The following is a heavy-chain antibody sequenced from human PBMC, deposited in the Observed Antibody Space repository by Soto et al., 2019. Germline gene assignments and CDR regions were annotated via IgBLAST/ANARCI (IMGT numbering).Heavy chain of an antibody. J-gene: IGHJ4*02. CDR2: ISNSSGMI. CDR1: GFTFGNCA. Sequence: PGGSLRLSCAASGFTFGNCAMNWVRLAPGKGLEWVSAISNSSGMIYYADSVKGRFTISRDNAKNSLYLQMNSLRAEDTAVYYCARTQLPGDIVVVVAATSYGIFDYWGQGTLVTVSS. D-gene: IGHD2-15*01. CDR3: ARTQLPGDIVVVVAATSYGIFDY. V-gene: IGHV3-21*01.